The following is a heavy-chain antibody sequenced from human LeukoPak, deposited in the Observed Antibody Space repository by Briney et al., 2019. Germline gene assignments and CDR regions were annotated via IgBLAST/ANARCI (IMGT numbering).Heavy chain of an antibody. CDR3: AKRSGSYFGGVAYYYGMDV. Sequence: GGSLRLSCAASGFTFSSYSMNWVRQAPGKGLEWVSYISSSSSTIYYADSVKGRFTISRDNSKNTLYLQMNSLRAEDTAVYYCAKRSGSYFGGVAYYYGMDVWGQGTTVTVSS. V-gene: IGHV3-48*01. CDR1: GFTFSSYS. CDR2: ISSSSSTI. J-gene: IGHJ6*02. D-gene: IGHD1-26*01.